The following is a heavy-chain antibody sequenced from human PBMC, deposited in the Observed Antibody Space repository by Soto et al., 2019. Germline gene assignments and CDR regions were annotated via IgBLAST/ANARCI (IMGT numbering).Heavy chain of an antibody. Sequence: ASVKVSCKASGYTFTGYYMHWVRQAPGQGLEWMGWINPNSGGTNYAQKFQGRVTMTRDTSISTAYMELSRLRSDDTAVYYCARETEYQLLYYYYYGMDVWGQGTTVTVSS. V-gene: IGHV1-2*02. CDR3: ARETEYQLLYYYYYGMDV. CDR1: GYTFTGYY. D-gene: IGHD2-2*01. CDR2: INPNSGGT. J-gene: IGHJ6*02.